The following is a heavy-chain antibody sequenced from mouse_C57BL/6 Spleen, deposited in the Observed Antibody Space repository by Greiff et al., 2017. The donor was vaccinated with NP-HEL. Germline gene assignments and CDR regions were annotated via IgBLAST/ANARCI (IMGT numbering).Heavy chain of an antibody. D-gene: IGHD5-1*01. CDR1: GYAFSSYW. Sequence: QVQLQQSGAELVKPGASVKISCKASGYAFSSYWMYWVKQRPGKGLEWIGQIYPGDGDTNYNGKVKGQATLTADKSSSTAYMQLSSLTSEDSAVYFCAREEYTWFAYWGQGTLVTVSA. V-gene: IGHV1-80*01. CDR3: AREEYTWFAY. CDR2: IYPGDGDT. J-gene: IGHJ3*01.